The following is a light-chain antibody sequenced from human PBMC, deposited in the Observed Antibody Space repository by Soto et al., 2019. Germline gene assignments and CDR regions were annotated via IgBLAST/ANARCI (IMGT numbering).Light chain of an antibody. V-gene: IGKV3-20*01. J-gene: IGKJ2*01. CDR1: QSVSSDY. CDR2: GAS. CDR3: QQYGRSPMFT. Sequence: EIVLTQSPGTLSLSPGDRATLSCRASQSVSSDYLAWYQQKPGQAPRLLIYGASRGAAGIPDRFSGSGSGTAFILTTSRLEPEDFAVYFCQQYGRSPMFTFGQGTKLEVK.